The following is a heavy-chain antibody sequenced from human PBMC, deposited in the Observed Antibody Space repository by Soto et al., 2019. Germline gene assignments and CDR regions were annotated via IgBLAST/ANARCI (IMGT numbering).Heavy chain of an antibody. J-gene: IGHJ4*02. D-gene: IGHD3-22*01. Sequence: GASVKVSCKASGGTLSSYAISWVRQAPGQGLEWMGGIIPIFGTANYAQKFQGRVTITADESTSTAYMELSSLRSEDTAVYYCARVLDSDPYYFDYWGQGTLVTVSS. CDR3: ARVLDSDPYYFDY. V-gene: IGHV1-69*13. CDR2: IIPIFGTA. CDR1: GGTLSSYA.